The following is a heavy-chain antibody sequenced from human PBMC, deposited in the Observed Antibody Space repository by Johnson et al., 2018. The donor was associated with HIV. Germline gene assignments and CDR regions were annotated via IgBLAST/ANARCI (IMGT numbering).Heavy chain of an antibody. D-gene: IGHD1-26*01. Sequence: QVQLVESGGGVVQPGRSLRLSCAASRFTFSSFAMHWVRQAPGKGLEWVAVISYDASNKYYADSVKGRFTISRDNSKNTLYLQMNSLGVEDTAGYHCARGRRPWELHGFNAFDTWGQGTMVIVSS. CDR2: ISYDASNK. V-gene: IGHV3-30*04. CDR3: ARGRRPWELHGFNAFDT. CDR1: RFTFSSFA. J-gene: IGHJ3*02.